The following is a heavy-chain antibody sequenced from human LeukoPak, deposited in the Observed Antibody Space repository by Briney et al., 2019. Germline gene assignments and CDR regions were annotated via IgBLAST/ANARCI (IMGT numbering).Heavy chain of an antibody. CDR3: ARRRLRFLEWYGAFDI. CDR1: GGSISSYY. Sequence: SETLSLTCTVSGGSISSYYWSWIRQPAGKGLEWIGRIYTSGSTNYNPSLKSRVTMSVDTSKNQFSLKLSSVTAADTAVYYCARRRLRFLEWYGAFDIWGQGTMVTVSS. D-gene: IGHD3-3*01. J-gene: IGHJ3*02. CDR2: IYTSGST. V-gene: IGHV4-4*07.